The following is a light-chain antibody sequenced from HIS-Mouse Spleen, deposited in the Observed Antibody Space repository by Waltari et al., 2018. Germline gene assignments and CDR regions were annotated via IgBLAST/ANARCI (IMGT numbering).Light chain of an antibody. CDR2: LNSDGSH. V-gene: IGLV4-69*01. CDR1: SGHSSYD. J-gene: IGLJ2*01. CDR3: QTWGTGILVV. Sequence: QLALTQSPSASASLGASVKLTCTLSSGHSSYDIAWHQQQPEKGPRSLMKLNSDGSHSKGDGIPDRFSGSSSGAERYLTISSLQSEDEADYYCQTWGTGILVVFGGGTKLTVL.